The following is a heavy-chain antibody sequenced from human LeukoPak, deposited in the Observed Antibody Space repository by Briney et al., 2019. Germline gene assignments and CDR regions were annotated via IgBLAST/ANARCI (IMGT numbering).Heavy chain of an antibody. CDR2: ISGSGGST. CDR1: GFTFSSYA. V-gene: IGHV3-23*01. J-gene: IGHJ4*02. Sequence: LGRSLRLSCAASGFTFSSYAMSWVRQPPGKGLEWVSAISGSGGSTYYADSVKGRFTISRDNSKNTLYLQMNSLRAEDTAVYYCAKDQGGRVTCFDYWGQGTLVTVSS. CDR3: AKDQGGRVTCFDY. D-gene: IGHD2-21*02.